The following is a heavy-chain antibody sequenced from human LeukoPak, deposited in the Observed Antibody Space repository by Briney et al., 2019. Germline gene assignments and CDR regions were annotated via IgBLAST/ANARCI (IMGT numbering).Heavy chain of an antibody. CDR2: ISSSSSYI. D-gene: IGHD2-15*01. CDR1: GFTFSSYS. Sequence: GGSLRLSCAASGFTFSSYSMNWVRQAPGKGLEWVSSISSSSSYIYYADSVKGRFTISRDNAKNSLYLQMNSLRAEDTAVYYCARDRRGYCSGGGCRRFDPWGQGTLVTVSS. J-gene: IGHJ5*02. CDR3: ARDRRGYCSGGGCRRFDP. V-gene: IGHV3-21*01.